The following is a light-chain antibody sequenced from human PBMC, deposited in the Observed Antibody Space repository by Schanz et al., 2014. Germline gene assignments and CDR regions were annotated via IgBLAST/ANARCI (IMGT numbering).Light chain of an antibody. V-gene: IGLV2-18*02. CDR2: DVT. CDR3: CSYAGSYTFAV. J-gene: IGLJ3*02. Sequence: QSALTQPPSVSGSPGQSVTISCTGTSSDVGSYNRVSWYQQPPGTAPKLMIYDVTNRPSGVPDRFSGSKSGSTASLTISGLQAEDEADYYCCSYAGSYTFAVFGGGTKLTVL. CDR1: SSDVGSYNR.